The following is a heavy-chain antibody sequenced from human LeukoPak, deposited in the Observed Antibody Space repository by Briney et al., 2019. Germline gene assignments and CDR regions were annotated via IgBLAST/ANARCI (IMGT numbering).Heavy chain of an antibody. CDR3: AKDRWNSGWSIAYDY. Sequence: GGSLRLSCAASGFTFSRFAMSWVRQAPGKGLEGVSAMSVGASPTFYADSVKGRFTISRDNSKNTLYLQMNSLRAEDTAIYYCAKDRWNSGWSIAYDYWGQGILVTVSS. V-gene: IGHV3-23*01. D-gene: IGHD6-19*01. CDR2: MSVGASPT. J-gene: IGHJ4*02. CDR1: GFTFSRFA.